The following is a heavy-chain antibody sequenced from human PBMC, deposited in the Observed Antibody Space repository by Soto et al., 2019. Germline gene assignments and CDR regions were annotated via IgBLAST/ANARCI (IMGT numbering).Heavy chain of an antibody. CDR3: AKDCPDDSYGFVEARYYYYGMDV. CDR2: INAGNGNT. V-gene: IGHV1-3*01. D-gene: IGHD5-18*01. Sequence: GASVKVSCKPSGYTFTSYAMHWVRQAPGQRLEWLGWINAGNGNTKYSQKFQCRVTITRDTSPSTAYMELSSVRYEGTAVSNVAKDCPDDSYGFVEARYYYYGMDVWGRGTTVTVS. CDR1: GYTFTSYA. J-gene: IGHJ6*02.